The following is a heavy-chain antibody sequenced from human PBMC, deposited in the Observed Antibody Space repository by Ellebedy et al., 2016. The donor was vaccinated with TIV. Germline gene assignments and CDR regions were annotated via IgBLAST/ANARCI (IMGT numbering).Heavy chain of an antibody. J-gene: IGHJ2*01. CDR2: INAGNGNT. V-gene: IGHV1-3*01. Sequence: ASVKVSCXASGYTFTSYAMHWVRQAPGQRLEWMGWINAGNGNTKYSQKFQGRVTITRDTSASTAYMELSSLRSEDTAVYYCALGGNPGWYFDLWGRGTLVTVSS. CDR3: ALGGNPGWYFDL. D-gene: IGHD4-23*01. CDR1: GYTFTSYA.